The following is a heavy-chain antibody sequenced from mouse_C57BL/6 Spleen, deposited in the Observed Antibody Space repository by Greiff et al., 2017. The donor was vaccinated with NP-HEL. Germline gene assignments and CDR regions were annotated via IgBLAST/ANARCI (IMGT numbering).Heavy chain of an antibody. CDR3: ASVHSSGYFDY. V-gene: IGHV5-4*01. J-gene: IGHJ2*01. Sequence: EVQLQESGGGLVKPGGSLKLSCAASGFTFSSYAMSWVRQTPEKRLEWVATISDGGSYTYYPDNVQGRFTISRDNAKNNLYLQMGHLKSEDTAMYYCASVHSSGYFDYWGQGTTLTVSS. D-gene: IGHD3-2*02. CDR1: GFTFSSYA. CDR2: ISDGGSYT.